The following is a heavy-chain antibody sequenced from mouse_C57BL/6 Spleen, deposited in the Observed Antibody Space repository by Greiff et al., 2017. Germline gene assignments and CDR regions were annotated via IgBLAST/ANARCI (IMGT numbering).Heavy chain of an antibody. CDR1: GYTFTSYG. J-gene: IGHJ4*01. V-gene: IGHV1-81*01. Sequence: QVQLQQSGAELARPGASVKLSCKASGYTFTSYGISWVKQRTGQGLEWIGEIYPRSGNTYYNEKFKGKATLTADKSSSTAYMELRSLTSEDSAVYFCAQGDGDYAMDYWGQGTSVTVAS. CDR3: AQGDGDYAMDY. CDR2: IYPRSGNT.